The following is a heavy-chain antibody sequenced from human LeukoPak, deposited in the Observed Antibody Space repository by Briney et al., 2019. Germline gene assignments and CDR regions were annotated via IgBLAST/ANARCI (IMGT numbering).Heavy chain of an antibody. J-gene: IGHJ5*02. CDR3: ARDSSAWSGWFDP. Sequence: SETLSLTCSVSGGSISSYYWSWIRQPPGEGLEWIGYIYYDGSTNYNPSLKSRVTISVDTSQNQFSLKLTSVTAADTAVYYCARDSSAWSGWFDPWGQGTLVTVSS. CDR1: GGSISSYY. CDR2: IYYDGST. D-gene: IGHD2-2*01. V-gene: IGHV4-59*01.